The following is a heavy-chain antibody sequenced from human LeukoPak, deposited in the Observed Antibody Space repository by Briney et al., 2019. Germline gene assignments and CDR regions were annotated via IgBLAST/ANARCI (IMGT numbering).Heavy chain of an antibody. CDR2: IYLGDSDT. Sequence: GESLKISCQGSGRGVTYSWIGWVRQMPGKGLEWMGIIYLGDSDTRYGPSFQGQVTISADKSITTAYLQWSSLKASDTAIYYCARQGNYDRPPGNSWGQGTLVTVSA. J-gene: IGHJ5*02. D-gene: IGHD3-22*01. CDR3: ARQGNYDRPPGNS. CDR1: GRGVTYSW. V-gene: IGHV5-51*01.